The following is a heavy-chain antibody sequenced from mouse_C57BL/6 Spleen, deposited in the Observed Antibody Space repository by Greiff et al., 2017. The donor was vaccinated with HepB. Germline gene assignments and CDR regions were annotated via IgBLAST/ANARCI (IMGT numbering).Heavy chain of an antibody. CDR3: ARHEERGNYYGSSYVDWYFDV. J-gene: IGHJ1*03. Sequence: VQLQQSGAELVKPGAPVKLSCKASGYTFTEYTIHWVKQRSGQGLEWIGWFYPGSGSIKYNEKFKDKATLTADKSSSTVYMELSRLTSEDSAVYCCARHEERGNYYGSSYVDWYFDVWGTGTTVTVSS. D-gene: IGHD1-1*01. V-gene: IGHV1-62-2*01. CDR2: FYPGSGSI. CDR1: GYTFTEYT.